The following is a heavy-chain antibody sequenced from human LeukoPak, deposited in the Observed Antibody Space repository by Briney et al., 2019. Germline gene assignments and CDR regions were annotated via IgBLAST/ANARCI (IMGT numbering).Heavy chain of an antibody. CDR2: ISGSGGST. CDR3: AKAPFYDLLTGYYGDY. J-gene: IGHJ4*02. D-gene: IGHD3-9*01. CDR1: GFTFSSYA. V-gene: IGHV3-23*01. Sequence: PGGSLRLSCAASGFTFSSYAMSWVRQAPGKGLEWVSAISGSGGSTYYADSVKGRFTISRDNSKNTLYLQMNSLRAEDTAVYYCAKAPFYDLLTGYYGDYWGQGTLVTVSS.